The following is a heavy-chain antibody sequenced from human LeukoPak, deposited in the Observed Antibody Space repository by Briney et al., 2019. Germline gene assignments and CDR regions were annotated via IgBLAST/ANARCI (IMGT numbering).Heavy chain of an antibody. V-gene: IGHV1-2*06. J-gene: IGHJ4*02. CDR2: INPNSGGT. CDR1: GYTFTGYY. D-gene: IGHD6-13*01. CDR3: AREEGSSWPIDY. Sequence: ASVKVSCKASGYTFTGYYMHWVRQAPGQGLEWMGRINPNSGGTNYAQKFQGRVTMTRDTSISTAYMELSRLRSDDTAVYYCAREEGSSWPIDYWGQGTLVTVSS.